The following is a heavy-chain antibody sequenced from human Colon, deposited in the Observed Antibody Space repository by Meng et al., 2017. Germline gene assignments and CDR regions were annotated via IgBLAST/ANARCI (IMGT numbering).Heavy chain of an antibody. J-gene: IGHJ4*02. V-gene: IGHV4-34*01. Sequence: QVQLRQWGAGLLKPSESLYLTCAVYGGSVSGHYWSWIRQPPGKGLEWIGEINDSGSTNYNPSLKSRVTISADMSKNQFSLKLSSVTAADTAVYYCARISNSGWVCGQGTLVTVSS. CDR2: INDSGST. CDR3: ARISNSGWV. CDR1: GGSVSGHY. D-gene: IGHD6-19*01.